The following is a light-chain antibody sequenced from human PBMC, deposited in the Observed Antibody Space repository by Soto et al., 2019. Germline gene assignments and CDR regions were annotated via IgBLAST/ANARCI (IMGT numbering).Light chain of an antibody. Sequence: EIVLTQSPGTLSLSPGERATLSCRASQSVKSNYLAWYQQKPGQPPILLIHLTSTRATGIPDRFSGSGSGTDFTLTITRLEPDDFAVYYCQQYCDSLSFGGWTTVEIK. CDR1: QSVKSNY. CDR3: QQYCDSLS. J-gene: IGKJ4*01. V-gene: IGKV3-20*01. CDR2: LTS.